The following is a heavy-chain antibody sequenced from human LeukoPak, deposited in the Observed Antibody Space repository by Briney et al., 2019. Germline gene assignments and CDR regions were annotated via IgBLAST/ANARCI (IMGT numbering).Heavy chain of an antibody. CDR3: ARHSSGRTSGVGWFDP. CDR1: GYTFTGYY. D-gene: IGHD2-8*01. V-gene: IGHV1-2*02. CDR2: INPNSGGT. Sequence: ASVKVSCKASGYTFTGYYMHWVRQAPGQGLEWMGWINPNSGGTNYAQKFQGRVTMTRDTSISTAYMELSRLRSDDTAVYYCARHSSGRTSGVGWFDPWGQGTLVTVSS. J-gene: IGHJ5*02.